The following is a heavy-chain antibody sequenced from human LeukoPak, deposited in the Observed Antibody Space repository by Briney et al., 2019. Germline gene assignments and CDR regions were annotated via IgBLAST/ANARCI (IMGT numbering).Heavy chain of an antibody. V-gene: IGHV1-46*01. CDR2: INPSGGST. J-gene: IGHJ6*04. CDR1: GYTFTSYY. CDR3: ARIVYPYGMDV. Sequence: ASVKVSCKASGYTFTSYYMYWVRQAPGQGLEWRGIINPSGGSTSYAQKFQGRVTMTRDTSTSTVYMELRSLRSEDTAVYYCARIVYPYGMDVWGKGTTVTVSS. D-gene: IGHD2-8*01.